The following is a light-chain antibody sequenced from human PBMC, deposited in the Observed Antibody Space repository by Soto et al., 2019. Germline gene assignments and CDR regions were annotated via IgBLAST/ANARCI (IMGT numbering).Light chain of an antibody. Sequence: IQMTQSPSSLSASVGDRVTITCRASQGIRNDLGWYQQKPGEAPHLLIYAATSLRSGVPSRFSGSGSGTDFTLTISSLQPEDFATYYCLQDYNYPRTFGQGTKVEVK. CDR1: QGIRND. CDR2: AAT. V-gene: IGKV1-6*02. CDR3: LQDYNYPRT. J-gene: IGKJ1*01.